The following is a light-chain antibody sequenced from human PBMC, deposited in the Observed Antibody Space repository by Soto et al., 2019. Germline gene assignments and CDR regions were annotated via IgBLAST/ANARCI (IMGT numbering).Light chain of an antibody. CDR1: QSVSTY. V-gene: IGKV3-11*02. J-gene: IGKJ4*01. CDR3: QQRSTWPLT. Sequence: EIVLTQSPATPSLSAGERATLSCRASQSVSTYLAWYQQKSGQAPRLLIYDASNRATGIPARFSGSGSGRDFPLSISSLEPEDFAVYYCQQRSTWPLTFGGGTKVEIK. CDR2: DAS.